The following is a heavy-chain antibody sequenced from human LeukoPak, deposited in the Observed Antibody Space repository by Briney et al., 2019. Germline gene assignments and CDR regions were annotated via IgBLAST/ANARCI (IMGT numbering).Heavy chain of an antibody. D-gene: IGHD3-22*01. Sequence: ASVKVSCKASGYTFTGYYMHWVRQAPGQGLEWMGWMNPNSGNTGYAQKFQGRVTITRNTSISTAYMELSSLRSEDTAVYYCARGIRAPSGYYPDYWGQGTLVTVSS. J-gene: IGHJ4*02. V-gene: IGHV1-8*03. CDR1: GYTFTGYY. CDR2: MNPNSGNT. CDR3: ARGIRAPSGYYPDY.